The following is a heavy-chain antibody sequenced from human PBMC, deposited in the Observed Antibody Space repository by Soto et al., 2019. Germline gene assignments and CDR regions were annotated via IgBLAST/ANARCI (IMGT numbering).Heavy chain of an antibody. Sequence: SETLSLTCAVYGGSFSGYYWXWIRQPPGTGLEWIGEINHSGSTNYNPSLKSRVTISVDTSKNQFSLKLTSVTAADTAVYYCARDKITGLFDYWGQGTLVTVSS. V-gene: IGHV4-34*01. D-gene: IGHD2-8*02. J-gene: IGHJ4*02. CDR3: ARDKITGLFDY. CDR1: GGSFSGYY. CDR2: INHSGST.